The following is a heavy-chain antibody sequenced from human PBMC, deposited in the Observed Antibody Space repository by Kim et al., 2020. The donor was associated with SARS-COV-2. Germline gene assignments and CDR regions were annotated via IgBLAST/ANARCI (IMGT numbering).Heavy chain of an antibody. J-gene: IGHJ5*02. CDR3: ATSITIFGRFDP. CDR1: GYTLTELS. D-gene: IGHD3-3*01. Sequence: ASVKVSCKVSGYTLTELSMHWVRQAPGKGLEWMGGFDPEDGETIYAQKFQGRVTMTEDTSTDTAYMELSSLRSEDTPVYYCATSITIFGRFDPWGQGTLVTAYS. V-gene: IGHV1-24*01. CDR2: FDPEDGET.